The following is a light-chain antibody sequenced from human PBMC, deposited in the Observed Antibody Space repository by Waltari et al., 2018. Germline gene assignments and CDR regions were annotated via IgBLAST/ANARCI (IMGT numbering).Light chain of an antibody. J-gene: IGKJ2*01. V-gene: IGKV1-39*01. CDR3: QQSYSSPPHT. CDR1: QHLRSY. CDR2: AAS. Sequence: DIQMTQSPSSLSASVGDRVTITCRASQHLRSYLNWYQQKPGKAPNLLIYAASNLQSGIPSRFSGGGSGTDFTLTISSLQPEDSATYYCQQSYSSPPHTFGQGTKLEIK.